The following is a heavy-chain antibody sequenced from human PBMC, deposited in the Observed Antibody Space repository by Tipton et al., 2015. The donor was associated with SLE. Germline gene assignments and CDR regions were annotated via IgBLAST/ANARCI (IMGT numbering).Heavy chain of an antibody. Sequence: VQLVQSGAEVKKPGESLKISCKASGYSFANYWIGWVRQMSGKGLEWMGSIYDTETTYYNPTLKSRVTMSIDRSENHFSLRLRSVSAADTAIYYCAREVKSGRYDWFDPWGQGTLVTVSS. V-gene: IGHV5-51*06. CDR3: AREVKSGRYDWFDP. D-gene: IGHD1-26*01. CDR1: GYSFANYW. CDR2: IYDTET. J-gene: IGHJ5*02.